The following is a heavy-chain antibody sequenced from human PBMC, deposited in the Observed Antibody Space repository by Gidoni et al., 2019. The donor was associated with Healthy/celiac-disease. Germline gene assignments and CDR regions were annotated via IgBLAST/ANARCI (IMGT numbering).Heavy chain of an antibody. D-gene: IGHD5-18*01. CDR3: AKDMEVDGYSYFSVLDV. Sequence: QVQLVESGGGVVQPGRSLRLSCAASGFTFSSYGMHWVRQAPGKGLGWVSVIPYDGSNKYYADSVKGRFTISRDNSKNTLYLQMNSLRAEDTAVYYCAKDMEVDGYSYFSVLDVWGQGTTVTVSS. CDR2: IPYDGSNK. V-gene: IGHV3-30*18. CDR1: GFTFSSYG. J-gene: IGHJ6*02.